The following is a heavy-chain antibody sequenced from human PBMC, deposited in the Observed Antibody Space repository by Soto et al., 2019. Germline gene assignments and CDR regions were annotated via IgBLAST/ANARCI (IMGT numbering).Heavy chain of an antibody. J-gene: IGHJ3*02. V-gene: IGHV3-48*01. CDR2: ISSSSSTI. D-gene: IGHD3-22*01. CDR1: GFTFSNYS. Sequence: GSLRLSCAAYGFTFSNYSLNWVRQAPGKGLEWVSYISSSSSTIFYTDSVKGRFTVSRDNAKNSLYLQMNSLRAEDTALYYCAKDRDHYDRTQMGAFDIWGKGTMVTVSS. CDR3: AKDRDHYDRTQMGAFDI.